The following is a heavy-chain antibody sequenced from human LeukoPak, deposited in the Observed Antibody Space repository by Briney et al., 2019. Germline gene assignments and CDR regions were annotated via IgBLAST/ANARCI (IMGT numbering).Heavy chain of an antibody. CDR1: GFTFSSYS. Sequence: GGSLRLSCAASGFTFSSYSMNWVRQAPGKGLEWVSSISSSSSYIYYADSVKGRFTISRDNSKNTLYLQMNSLRAEDTAVYYCARDGQWFGEFLFDYWGQGTLVTVSS. V-gene: IGHV3-21*01. D-gene: IGHD3-10*01. CDR2: ISSSSSYI. CDR3: ARDGQWFGEFLFDY. J-gene: IGHJ4*02.